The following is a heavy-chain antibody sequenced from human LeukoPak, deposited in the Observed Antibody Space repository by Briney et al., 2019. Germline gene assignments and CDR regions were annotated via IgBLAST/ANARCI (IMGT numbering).Heavy chain of an antibody. J-gene: IGHJ4*02. CDR3: ASGLERYYYDSSGYAPCDY. CDR2: IYYSGST. D-gene: IGHD3-22*01. V-gene: IGHV4-31*03. CDR1: GGSISSCGYY. Sequence: SETLSLTCTVSGGSISSCGYYWSWIRQHPGKGLEWIGSIYYSGSTYYNPSLKSRLTISVDTSKNQFSLKLSSVTAADTAVYYCASGLERYYYDSSGYAPCDYWGQGTLVTVSS.